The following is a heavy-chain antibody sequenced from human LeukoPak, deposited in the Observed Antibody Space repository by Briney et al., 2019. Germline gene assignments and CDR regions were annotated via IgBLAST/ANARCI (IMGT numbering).Heavy chain of an antibody. CDR1: GYTFTSYG. Sequence: GASVKVSCKASGYTFTSYGISWVRQAPGQGLEWMGWISAYNGNTNYAQKLQGRVTMTTDTSTSTAYMELRSLRSDDTAVYYCARVVYYDSSGYHPYYYYYMDVWGKGTTVTVSS. CDR2: ISAYNGNT. CDR3: ARVVYYDSSGYHPYYYYYMDV. V-gene: IGHV1-18*01. D-gene: IGHD3-22*01. J-gene: IGHJ6*03.